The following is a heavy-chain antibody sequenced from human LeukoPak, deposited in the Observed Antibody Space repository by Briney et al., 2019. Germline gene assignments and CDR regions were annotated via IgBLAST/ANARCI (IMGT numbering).Heavy chain of an antibody. CDR2: IYYSGST. CDR3: AGVVVNWFDP. CDR1: GGSISSYY. D-gene: IGHD2-15*01. V-gene: IGHV4-59*08. J-gene: IGHJ5*02. Sequence: SETLSLTCTVPGGSISSYYWSWIRQPPGKGLEWIGYIYYSGSTNYNPSLKSRVTISVDTSKNQFSLKLSSVTAADTAVYYCAGVVVNWFDPWGEGTLVTVSS.